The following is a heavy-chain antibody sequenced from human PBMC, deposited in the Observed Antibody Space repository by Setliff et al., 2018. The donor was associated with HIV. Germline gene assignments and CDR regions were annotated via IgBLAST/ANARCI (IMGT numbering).Heavy chain of an antibody. CDR2: INPTTGVT. V-gene: IGHV1-2*06. D-gene: IGHD3-3*01. CDR1: GYSFTDYY. CDR3: ARTEYFDFWSGPRGFDP. Sequence: ASVKVSCKASGYSFTDYYIHWVRQAPGQGLEWMGRINPTTGVTDYAQKFQGRVTMTGDTSISTAYMELSSLRSDDGAVYFCARTEYFDFWSGPRGFDPWGQGTRVTVAS. J-gene: IGHJ5*02.